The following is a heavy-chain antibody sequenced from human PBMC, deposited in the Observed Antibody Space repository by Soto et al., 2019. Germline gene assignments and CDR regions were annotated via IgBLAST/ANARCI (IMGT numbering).Heavy chain of an antibody. CDR2: ISYDGSDK. Sequence: QVQLVESGGGVVQPGRSLRLSCAASGFTFSSYGMHWVRQAPGKGLEWVAVISYDGSDKYYADSVKGRFTISRDNSKNTLCLQLNSLRAEDTAVYYCAKDVKSSLQQWGQGTLITVSS. CDR1: GFTFSSYG. J-gene: IGHJ1*01. CDR3: AKDVKSSLQQ. V-gene: IGHV3-30*18.